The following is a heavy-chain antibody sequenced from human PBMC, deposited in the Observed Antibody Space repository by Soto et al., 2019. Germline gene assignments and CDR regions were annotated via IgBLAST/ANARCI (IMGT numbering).Heavy chain of an antibody. D-gene: IGHD6-13*01. V-gene: IGHV3-43*01. J-gene: IGHJ6*02. Sequence: EVQLVESGGVVVQPGGSLRLSCAASGFTFDDYTMHWVRQAPGKGLEWVSLISWDGGSTYYADSVKGRFTISRDNSKNSLYLQMNSLRTEDTALYYCAKGIAAAVAEVFSYYYYGMDVWGQGTTVTVSS. CDR1: GFTFDDYT. CDR3: AKGIAAAVAEVFSYYYYGMDV. CDR2: ISWDGGST.